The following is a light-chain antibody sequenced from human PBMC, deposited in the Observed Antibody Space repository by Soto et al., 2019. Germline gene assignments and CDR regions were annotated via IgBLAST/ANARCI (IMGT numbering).Light chain of an antibody. J-gene: IGLJ1*01. Sequence: SALTQPASVSGSPGQSITISCTGGSSDIGGYNYVSWFQQHPGKAPKLMIYEVTNRPSGVSNRYSGSKSGNSASLTISGLQADDEADYYCCSLTTSHTYVFGSGTKLTVL. CDR3: CSLTTSHTYV. CDR2: EVT. V-gene: IGLV2-14*01. CDR1: SSDIGGYNY.